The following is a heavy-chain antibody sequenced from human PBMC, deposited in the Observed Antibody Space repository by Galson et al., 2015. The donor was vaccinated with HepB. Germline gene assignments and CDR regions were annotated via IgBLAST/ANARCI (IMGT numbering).Heavy chain of an antibody. V-gene: IGHV3-30*02. Sequence: SLRLSCAASGFTFSNYAMHWIRQAPGKGLEWVAFIRYDGSYEYYADSVKGRFTISRDNSKNTLYLQMNSLRAEDTAVYYCAKERSYGDSLYGMDVWGQGTTVTVSS. J-gene: IGHJ6*02. CDR2: IRYDGSYE. D-gene: IGHD4-17*01. CDR3: AKERSYGDSLYGMDV. CDR1: GFTFSNYA.